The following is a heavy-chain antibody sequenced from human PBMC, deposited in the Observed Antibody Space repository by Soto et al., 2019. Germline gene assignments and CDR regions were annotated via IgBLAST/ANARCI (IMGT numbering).Heavy chain of an antibody. CDR3: ASSGSDTESFFDY. CDR2: IYYSGST. CDR1: GGSIGSGGYY. Sequence: SETLSLTSPVSGGSIGSGGYYWSWIRQHPGKGLEWIGYIYYSGSTYYNPSLKSRVTISVDTSKNQFSLKLSSVTAADTAVYYCASSGSDTESFFDYWGQGTLVTVSS. D-gene: IGHD6-19*01. V-gene: IGHV4-31*03. J-gene: IGHJ4*02.